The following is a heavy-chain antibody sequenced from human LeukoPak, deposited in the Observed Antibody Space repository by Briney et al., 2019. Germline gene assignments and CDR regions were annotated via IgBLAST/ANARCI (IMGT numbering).Heavy chain of an antibody. V-gene: IGHV4-59*01. CDR2: IDDSGNT. Sequence: SETLSLTCTVSGGSISRYYWSWIRRPPGKGLEWIGYIDDSGNTNYNPSLKSQVTISVDKSKNQFSLKLSFVTAAVTAMYYCARSDYHNSGSHTVFDAFDIWGQGTRVTVSS. CDR1: GGSISRYY. D-gene: IGHD3-10*01. J-gene: IGHJ3*02. CDR3: ARSDYHNSGSHTVFDAFDI.